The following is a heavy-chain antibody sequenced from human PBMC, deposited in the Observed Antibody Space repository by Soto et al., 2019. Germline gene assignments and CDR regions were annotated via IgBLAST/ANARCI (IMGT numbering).Heavy chain of an antibody. CDR3: AKYLHVAGTPFFDS. V-gene: IGHV3-23*01. J-gene: IGHJ4*02. D-gene: IGHD6-19*01. CDR1: GFTFSTYV. CDR2: ISDSGANT. Sequence: GGSLRLSCAASGFTFSTYVMSWVRQAPGKGLEWVSGISDSGANTYYADSVKGRLSISRDNFQNTLYLEMNSLRAEDTAVYYCAKYLHVAGTPFFDSWGQGTLVTVSS.